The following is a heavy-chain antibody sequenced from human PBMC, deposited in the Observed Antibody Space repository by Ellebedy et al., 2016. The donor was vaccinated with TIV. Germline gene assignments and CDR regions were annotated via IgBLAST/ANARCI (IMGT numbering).Heavy chain of an antibody. D-gene: IGHD3-10*01. CDR1: GGTFSNYA. V-gene: IGHV1-46*01. J-gene: IGHJ6*02. Sequence: ASVKVSCXASGGTFSNYAITWVRQAPGQGLEWMGIFSPAGGSTYYAQKFQGRVTMTRDTPMNTIYMELSSLRSDDTAIYYCARDHYLGAGTSYRAPYFYGIDVWGQGTAVTVSS. CDR3: ARDHYLGAGTSYRAPYFYGIDV. CDR2: FSPAGGST.